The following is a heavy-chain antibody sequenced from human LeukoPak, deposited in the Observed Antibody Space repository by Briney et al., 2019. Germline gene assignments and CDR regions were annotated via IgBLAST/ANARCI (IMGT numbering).Heavy chain of an antibody. J-gene: IGHJ4*02. V-gene: IGHV4-59*08. D-gene: IGHD2-15*01. CDR2: IYYSGST. Sequence: PSETLSLTCIVSGGSISPYYWSWIRQPPGSGLEWIAYIYYSGSTSYNPSLKSRVATSVDTSNNEVSLKLSSVTAADTAVYYCARHGYCSGGSCYWDYWGQGTLVTVSS. CDR1: GGSISPYY. CDR3: ARHGYCSGGSCYWDY.